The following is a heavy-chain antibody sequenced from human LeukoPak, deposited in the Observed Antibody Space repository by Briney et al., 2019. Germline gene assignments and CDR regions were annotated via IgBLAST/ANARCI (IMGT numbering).Heavy chain of an antibody. CDR3: ARDKITMVRGAAGELDY. J-gene: IGHJ4*02. Sequence: GGSLRLSCAASGFTFSDYYMSWIRQAPGKGLEWVSYISSSGSTIYYADSVKGRFTISRDNAKNSLYLQMNRLRAEDAAVYYCARDKITMVRGAAGELDYWGQEPLVTVSS. D-gene: IGHD3-10*01. V-gene: IGHV3-11*01. CDR1: GFTFSDYY. CDR2: ISSSGSTI.